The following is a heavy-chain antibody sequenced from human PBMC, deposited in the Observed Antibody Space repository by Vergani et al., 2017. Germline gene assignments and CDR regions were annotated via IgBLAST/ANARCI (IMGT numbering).Heavy chain of an antibody. CDR1: GFTFGYYA. CDR2: FRSKAYGQAT. CDR3: VRDQVTMLRGSDALDI. J-gene: IGHJ3*02. V-gene: IGHV3-49*03. Sequence: EVQLVESGGDLVQPGRSLRLSCTASGFTFGYYAMDWFRQAPGQGLEWVGGFRSKAYGQATIYAASGKGRFTISRDESKSIAYLQMNNLQTEDTAMYYCVRDQVTMLRGSDALDIWGQGTMVTVSS. D-gene: IGHD3-10*01.